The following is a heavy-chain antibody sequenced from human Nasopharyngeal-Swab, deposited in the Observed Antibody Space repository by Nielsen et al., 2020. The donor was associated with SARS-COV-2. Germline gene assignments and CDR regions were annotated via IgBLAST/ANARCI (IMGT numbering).Heavy chain of an antibody. D-gene: IGHD6-13*01. CDR2: ITPSGGAT. CDR3: AREPGGIVAPGRHFDP. V-gene: IGHV1-46*01. CDR1: GYTFTG. Sequence: ASVKVSCKASGYTFTGWVRQAPGQGLEWMGVITPSGGATNYARKFQGRVTMTRDPSTSTVYLDLSSLKSEDTAVYFCAREPGGIVAPGRHFDPWGQGTLVTVSS. J-gene: IGHJ5*02.